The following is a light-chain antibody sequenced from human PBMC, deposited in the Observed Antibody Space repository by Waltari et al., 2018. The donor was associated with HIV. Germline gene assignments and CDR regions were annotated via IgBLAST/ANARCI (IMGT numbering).Light chain of an antibody. CDR3: SSYAGFNNVV. J-gene: IGLJ2*01. CDR2: EVT. Sequence: QSALTQPPSASGSPGQSVTISCTGTSSDVGGYNYVSWYRQYPGKAPKVVIYEVTKRPSGVPDRFSGSKSGNTASLTVSGLQGDYEADYYCSSYAGFNNVVFGGGTKLTVL. V-gene: IGLV2-8*01. CDR1: SSDVGGYNY.